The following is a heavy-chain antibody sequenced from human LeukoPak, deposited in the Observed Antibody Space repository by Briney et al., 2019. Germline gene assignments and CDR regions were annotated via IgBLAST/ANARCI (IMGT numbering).Heavy chain of an antibody. CDR2: ISSNSYYI. CDR1: GFSFSAYI. CDR3: ARDAGNSGYGMDV. Sequence: GGSLRLSCAASGFSFSAYIMNWVRQAPGKGLEWVSSISSNSYYIYYADSVRGRFTISRDNAKNSLFLQMNSLRAEDTAVYYCARDAGNSGYGMDVWGQGTTVTVSS. J-gene: IGHJ6*02. V-gene: IGHV3-21*01. D-gene: IGHD5-12*01.